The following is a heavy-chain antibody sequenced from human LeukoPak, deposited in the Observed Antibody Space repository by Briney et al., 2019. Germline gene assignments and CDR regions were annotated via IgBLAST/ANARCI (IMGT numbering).Heavy chain of an antibody. CDR1: GGSISSY. CDR3: ARLLGCCSSTSCYSPNLDV. Sequence: SETLSLTCTVSGGSISSYWSWIRQPPGKGLEWIGYIYYSGSTNYNPSLKSRVTISVDTSKNQFSLKLSSVTAADTAVYYCARLLGCCSSTSCYSPNLDVWGKGTTVTVSS. J-gene: IGHJ6*04. V-gene: IGHV4-59*01. CDR2: IYYSGST. D-gene: IGHD2-2*01.